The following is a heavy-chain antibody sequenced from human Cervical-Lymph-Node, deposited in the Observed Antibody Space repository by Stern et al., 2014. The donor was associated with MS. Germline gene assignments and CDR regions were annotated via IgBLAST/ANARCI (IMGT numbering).Heavy chain of an antibody. D-gene: IGHD6-19*01. Sequence: QDQLVQSGAEVKKPGASVKVSCKASGYTFTSYAMHWVRQAPGQRLEWMGWINGGNGNTKYSQKFQDRVTITRDTSARTAYMELSSLRSEDTAVYYCARDLRTDQYSSGWYVYWGQGTLVTVSS. J-gene: IGHJ4*02. CDR3: ARDLRTDQYSSGWYVY. CDR2: INGGNGNT. CDR1: GYTFTSYA. V-gene: IGHV1-3*01.